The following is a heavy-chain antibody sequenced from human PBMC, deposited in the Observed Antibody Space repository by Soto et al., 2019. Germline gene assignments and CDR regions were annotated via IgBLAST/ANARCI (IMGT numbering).Heavy chain of an antibody. CDR1: GGSISSGDYY. CDR3: ARDRRWLSRGPNNWFDP. V-gene: IGHV4-30-4*08. D-gene: IGHD2-21*01. Sequence: QVQLQESGPGLVKPSETLSLTCTVSGGSISSGDYYWTWIRQPPGKGLEWLGYIYYDGTTYYNPSLKSRRTISIDTSKNQFSLKLNSLTAADTAVYYCARDRRWLSRGPNNWFDPCGQGTLVTVSS. CDR2: IYYDGTT. J-gene: IGHJ5*02.